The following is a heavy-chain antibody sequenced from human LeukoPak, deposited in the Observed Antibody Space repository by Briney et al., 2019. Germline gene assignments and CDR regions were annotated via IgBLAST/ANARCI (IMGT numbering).Heavy chain of an antibody. CDR2: INHSGST. Sequence: SETLSLTWAVYGGSFSGYYWSWIRQPPGKGLEWIGEINHSGSTNYNPSLKSRVTISVDTSKNQFSLKLSSVTAADTAVYYCARDPPSGRSYAFDIWGQGTMVTVSS. V-gene: IGHV4-34*01. CDR3: ARDPPSGRSYAFDI. CDR1: GGSFSGYY. J-gene: IGHJ3*02. D-gene: IGHD6-19*01.